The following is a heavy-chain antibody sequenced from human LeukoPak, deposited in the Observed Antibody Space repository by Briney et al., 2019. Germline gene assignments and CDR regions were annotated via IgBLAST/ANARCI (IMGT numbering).Heavy chain of an antibody. D-gene: IGHD5-24*01. CDR1: GFTFDDYA. CDR3: ARGGGWLQPFDY. J-gene: IGHJ4*02. CDR2: ISSNGSTI. Sequence: GGALRLSCAASGFTFDDYAMNWVRQAPGKGLEWVSYISSNGSTIYYADSVKGRFTISRDNTKNSLYLQMNSLRAEDTAVYYCARGGGWLQPFDYWGQGTLVTVSS. V-gene: IGHV3-48*03.